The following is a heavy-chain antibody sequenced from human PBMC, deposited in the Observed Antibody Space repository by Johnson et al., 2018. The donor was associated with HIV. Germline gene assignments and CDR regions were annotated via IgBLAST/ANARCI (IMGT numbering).Heavy chain of an antibody. Sequence: QVQLVESGGGEVQPGRSLRLSCAASGFTFSSYAMHWVRQAPGKGLEWVAVLSYDGNNNDYADSVRGRFTISSDNTKNTLFLQMNTLRPEDTAVYYCARKRWQLGPSRDRPNAFDIWGQGTMVTVSS. CDR2: LSYDGNNN. J-gene: IGHJ3*02. CDR1: GFTFSSYA. CDR3: ARKRWQLGPSRDRPNAFDI. V-gene: IGHV3-30*04. D-gene: IGHD6-6*01.